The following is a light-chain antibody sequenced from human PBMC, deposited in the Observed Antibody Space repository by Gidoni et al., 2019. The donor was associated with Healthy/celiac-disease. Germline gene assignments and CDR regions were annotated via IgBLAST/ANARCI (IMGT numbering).Light chain of an antibody. J-gene: IGLJ3*02. CDR2: DVS. Sequence: QSALTQPASVSGSPGPSITISCTGTSSDVGGYNYVSWYHQHPGKAPKLMIYDVSNRPSGVSNRFSGSKSGNTASLTISGLQAEDEADYYCSSYTSSSTRRVFGGGTKLTVL. CDR1: SSDVGGYNY. CDR3: SSYTSSSTRRV. V-gene: IGLV2-14*03.